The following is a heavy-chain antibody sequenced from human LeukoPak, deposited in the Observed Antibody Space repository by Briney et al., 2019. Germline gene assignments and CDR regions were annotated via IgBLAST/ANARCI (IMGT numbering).Heavy chain of an antibody. D-gene: IGHD6-19*01. CDR2: ISGSGSTI. CDR1: GFTFSDYY. V-gene: IGHV3-11*01. CDR3: ARDLKAVAGTGD. J-gene: IGHJ4*02. Sequence: GGSLRLSCAASGFTFSDYYMNWVRQAPGKGLEWVSYISGSGSTIYYADSVKGPFTISRDNAKNSLYLQMNSLRAEDTAVYYCARDLKAVAGTGDWGQGTLVTVSS.